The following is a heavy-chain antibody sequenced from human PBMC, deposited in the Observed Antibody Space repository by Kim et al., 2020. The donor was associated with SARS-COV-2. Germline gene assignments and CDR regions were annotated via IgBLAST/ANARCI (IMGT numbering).Heavy chain of an antibody. CDR1: GFTFSNYG. V-gene: IGHV3-30*03. Sequence: GGSLRLSCAASGFTFSNYGMHWVRQAPGKGLEWVAVISYVGSNELYADSVKGRFTISRDNSSNALFLQMNSLRVEDTAVYYCARDAFDFWGQGTMVTVSS. CDR3: ARDAFDF. J-gene: IGHJ3*01. CDR2: ISYVGSNE.